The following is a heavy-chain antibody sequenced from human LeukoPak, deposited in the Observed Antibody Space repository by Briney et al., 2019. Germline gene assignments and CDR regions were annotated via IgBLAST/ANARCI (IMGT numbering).Heavy chain of an antibody. Sequence: SETLSLTCTVSGGSLSSYYWSWIRQPPGKGLEWIGYIFYSGSSNHNPSLKSRVTISVDTSKNQFSLRLSSVTAADTAVFYCARGVRRPLNVGVTHFDFWGQGTLVTVSS. CDR3: ARGVRRPLNVGVTHFDF. CDR1: GGSLSSYY. D-gene: IGHD3-10*02. V-gene: IGHV4-59*01. CDR2: IFYSGSS. J-gene: IGHJ4*02.